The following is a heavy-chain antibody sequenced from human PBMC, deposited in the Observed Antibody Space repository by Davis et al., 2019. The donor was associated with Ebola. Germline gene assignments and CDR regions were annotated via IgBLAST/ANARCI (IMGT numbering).Heavy chain of an antibody. CDR2: ISYDGSDK. V-gene: IGHV3-30*03. D-gene: IGHD1-26*01. CDR3: ARDRVSGSYSTYDAFDI. J-gene: IGHJ3*02. Sequence: GESLKISCAASGFTFSHYGMHWVRQAPGKGLEWVSVISYDGSDKYYADSVKGRFTISRDNSKNTLYLQMNSLRAEDTAVYYCARDRVSGSYSTYDAFDIWGQGTMVTVSS. CDR1: GFTFSHYG.